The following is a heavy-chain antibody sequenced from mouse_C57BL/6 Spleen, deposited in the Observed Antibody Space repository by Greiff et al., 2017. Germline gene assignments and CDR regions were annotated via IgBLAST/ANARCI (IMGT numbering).Heavy chain of an antibody. Sequence: QVQLQQPGAELVKPGASVKLSCKASGYTFTSYWMQWVKQRPGQGLEWIGEIDPSDSYTNYNQKFKGKATLTVDTSSSTAYMQLSSLTSEDSAVYYCASRDYFDDWGQGTTLTVSS. V-gene: IGHV1-50*01. CDR2: IDPSDSYT. CDR1: GYTFTSYW. CDR3: ASRDYFDD. J-gene: IGHJ2*01.